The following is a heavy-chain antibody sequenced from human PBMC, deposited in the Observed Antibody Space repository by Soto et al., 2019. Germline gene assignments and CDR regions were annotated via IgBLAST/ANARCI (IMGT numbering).Heavy chain of an antibody. J-gene: IGHJ4*02. Sequence: EVQLVESGGGLVQPGGSLRLSCAASGFTFSDHYMDWVRQAPGKGLEWVGRTRNKANSYTTEYAASVKGRFTISRDDSKSSLYLQMNNMKTEDTAVYYCARDLLKSVDYWGQGTLVTVSS. CDR2: TRNKANSYTT. CDR3: ARDLLKSVDY. V-gene: IGHV3-72*01. CDR1: GFTFSDHY.